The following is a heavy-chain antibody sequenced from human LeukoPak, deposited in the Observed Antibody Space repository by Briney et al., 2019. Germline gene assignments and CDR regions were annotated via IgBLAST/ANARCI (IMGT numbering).Heavy chain of an antibody. CDR2: IYTSGST. D-gene: IGHD3-22*01. CDR1: GYSISSGYY. Sequence: PSETLSLTCTVSGYSISSGYYWSWIRQPAGKGLEWIGRIYTSGSTNYNPSLKSRVTMSVDTSKNQFSLKLSSVTAADTAVYYCARDKFPEWDYYDSSGYHDAFDIWGQGTMVTVSS. J-gene: IGHJ3*02. CDR3: ARDKFPEWDYYDSSGYHDAFDI. V-gene: IGHV4-4*07.